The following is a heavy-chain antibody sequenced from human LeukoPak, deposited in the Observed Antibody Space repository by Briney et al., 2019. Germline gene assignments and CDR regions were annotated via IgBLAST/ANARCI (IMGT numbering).Heavy chain of an antibody. V-gene: IGHV1-18*01. Sequence: ASVKVSCKASGYSFTSYGISWVRQAPGQGLEWMGWISAYNGKTNYAQKLQGRVTMTTDTSTSTAYMDLRSLRSDDTAVYYCAREGLGYYDSSGYSQYYFDYWGQGTLVTVSS. J-gene: IGHJ4*02. CDR2: ISAYNGKT. CDR3: AREGLGYYDSSGYSQYYFDY. D-gene: IGHD3-22*01. CDR1: GYSFTSYG.